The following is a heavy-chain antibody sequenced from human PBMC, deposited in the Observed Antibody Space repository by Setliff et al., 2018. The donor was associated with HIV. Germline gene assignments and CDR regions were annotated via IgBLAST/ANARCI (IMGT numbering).Heavy chain of an antibody. CDR3: ARGGGSRAATSSYYYMDV. V-gene: IGHV4-28*03. CDR2: IYYTGST. D-gene: IGHD2-15*01. J-gene: IGHJ6*03. CDR1: GYSISSNNW. Sequence: ETLSLTCVVSGYSISSNNWWGWIRQPPGKGLEYIGYIYYTGSTYNNPSLKSRVTMSVDTSKNQFSLNLSSVTALDTAVYYCARGGGSRAATSSYYYMDVWGKGTTVTVSS.